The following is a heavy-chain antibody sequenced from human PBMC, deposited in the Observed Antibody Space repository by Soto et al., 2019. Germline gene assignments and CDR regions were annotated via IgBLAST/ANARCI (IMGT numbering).Heavy chain of an antibody. CDR2: IIPIFETP. D-gene: IGHD5-18*01. CDR3: ARNVDSGMPIFDY. CDR1: GGTFSSYP. J-gene: IGHJ4*01. Sequence: QVQLVQSGAEVKKPGSSVKVSCKVSGGTFSSYPINWVRQAPGQRPEWMGGIIPIFETPTYAQKFQGRVTITADESTSTAYMELGRLRSEDTAVDYCARNVDSGMPIFDYWGQGALVTVSS. V-gene: IGHV1-69*01.